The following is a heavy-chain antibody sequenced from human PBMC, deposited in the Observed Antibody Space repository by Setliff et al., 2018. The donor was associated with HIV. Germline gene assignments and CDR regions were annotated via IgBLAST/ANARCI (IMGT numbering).Heavy chain of an antibody. CDR3: ARRAAATTNFDY. CDR2: IYHSVNT. V-gene: IGHV4-38-2*02. D-gene: IGHD1-26*01. CDR1: GYSISSDYY. J-gene: IGHJ4*02. Sequence: PSETLSLTCTVSGYSISSDYYWGWIRQSPGKVLEWIGNIYHSVNTYYNPSLKSRVTISADATKNQFPLKLTSVTAADTAVYYCARRAAATTNFDYWGQGTLVTVSS.